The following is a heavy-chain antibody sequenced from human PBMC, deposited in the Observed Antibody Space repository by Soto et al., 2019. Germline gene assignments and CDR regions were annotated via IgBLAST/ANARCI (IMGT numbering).Heavy chain of an antibody. Sequence: QVQLVESGGGVVQPGRSLRLSCAASGFTFSSYGMHWVRQAPGKGLEWVAVISYDGSNKYYADSVKGRFTISRDNSKNTLYLQMNSLRAEDTAVYYCAKENSSGDYYYYRMDVWGQGTTVTVSS. CDR1: GFTFSSYG. D-gene: IGHD6-25*01. J-gene: IGHJ6*02. CDR2: ISYDGSNK. V-gene: IGHV3-30*18. CDR3: AKENSSGDYYYYRMDV.